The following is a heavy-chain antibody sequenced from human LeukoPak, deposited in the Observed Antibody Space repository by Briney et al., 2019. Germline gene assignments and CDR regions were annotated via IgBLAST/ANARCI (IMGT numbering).Heavy chain of an antibody. Sequence: PGRSLRLSCAASGLTFSSYAMHWVRQAPGKGLEWVAVISYDGSNKYYADSVKGRFTISRDNSKNTLYLQMNSLRAEDTAVYYCAREWIQLWLDYWGQGTLVTVSS. D-gene: IGHD5-18*01. CDR1: GLTFSSYA. V-gene: IGHV3-30-3*01. CDR2: ISYDGSNK. J-gene: IGHJ4*02. CDR3: AREWIQLWLDY.